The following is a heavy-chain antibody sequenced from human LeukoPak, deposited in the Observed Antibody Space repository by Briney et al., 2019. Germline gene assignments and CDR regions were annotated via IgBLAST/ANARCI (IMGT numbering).Heavy chain of an antibody. CDR3: AKGNYNDYYYYYMDV. Sequence: PGGSLRLSCAAAGFTFSSYARSWVRQAPGKGLERVSAISGSGGSTYYADSGKGQFTISRDNSKNTRYLQMNSLRAEDTAVYYCAKGNYNDYYYYYMDVWGKGTPVTVSS. D-gene: IGHD1-7*01. CDR2: ISGSGGST. J-gene: IGHJ6*03. V-gene: IGHV3-23*01. CDR1: GFTFSSYA.